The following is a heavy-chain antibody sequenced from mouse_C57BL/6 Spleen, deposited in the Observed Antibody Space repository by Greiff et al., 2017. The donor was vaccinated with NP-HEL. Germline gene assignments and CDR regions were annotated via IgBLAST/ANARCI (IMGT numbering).Heavy chain of an antibody. CDR3: ARASYSNYGLYYFDY. Sequence: EVQLQESGPGLVKPSQSLSLTCSVTGYSITSGYYWNWIRQFPGNKLEWMGYISYDGSNNYNPSLKNRISITRDTSKNQFFLKLNSVTTEDTATYYCARASYSNYGLYYFDYWGQGTTLTVSS. D-gene: IGHD2-5*01. V-gene: IGHV3-6*01. CDR1: GYSITSGYY. J-gene: IGHJ2*01. CDR2: ISYDGSN.